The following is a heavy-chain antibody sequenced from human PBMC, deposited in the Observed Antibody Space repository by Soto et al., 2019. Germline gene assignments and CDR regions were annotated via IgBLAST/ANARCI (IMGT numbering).Heavy chain of an antibody. D-gene: IGHD6-6*01. CDR3: AKDKGMYSSSSRFYVRFDY. CDR1: GFTFSSYG. V-gene: IGHV3-30*18. Sequence: QVQLVESGGGVVQPGRSLRLSCAASGFTFSSYGMHWVRQAPGKGLEWVAVISYDGSNKYYADSVKGRFTISRDNSKNTLYLQMNSLRAEHTAVYYCAKDKGMYSSSSRFYVRFDYWGQGTLVTVSS. CDR2: ISYDGSNK. J-gene: IGHJ4*02.